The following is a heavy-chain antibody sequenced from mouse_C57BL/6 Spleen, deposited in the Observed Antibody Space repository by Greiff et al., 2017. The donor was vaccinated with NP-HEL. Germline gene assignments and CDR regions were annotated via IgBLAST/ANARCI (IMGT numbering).Heavy chain of an antibody. CDR3: ARRHYGISYFDY. Sequence: VQLQQSGAELVKPGASVKISCKASGYAFSSYWMNWVKQRPGKGLEWIGQIYPGDGDTNYNGKFKGKATLTADKSSSPAYMQLSSLTSEDSAVYFCARRHYGISYFDYWGQGTTLTVSS. V-gene: IGHV1-80*01. CDR2: IYPGDGDT. D-gene: IGHD1-1*01. J-gene: IGHJ2*01. CDR1: GYAFSSYW.